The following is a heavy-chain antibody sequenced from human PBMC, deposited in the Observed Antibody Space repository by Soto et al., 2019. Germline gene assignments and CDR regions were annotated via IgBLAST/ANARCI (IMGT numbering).Heavy chain of an antibody. CDR1: GDSIMRDSYY. V-gene: IGHV4-31*11. J-gene: IGHJ4*02. D-gene: IGHD1-26*01. Sequence: PSETLSLTCAVSGDSIMRDSYYWNWIRQHPGKGLEWIGYIYYSGTTDYNPSLKTRVTISPDTSKNQFSLKLSSVTAADTAVYYCARQMERERQFDYWGQGTLVTVSS. CDR2: IYYSGTT. CDR3: ARQMERERQFDY.